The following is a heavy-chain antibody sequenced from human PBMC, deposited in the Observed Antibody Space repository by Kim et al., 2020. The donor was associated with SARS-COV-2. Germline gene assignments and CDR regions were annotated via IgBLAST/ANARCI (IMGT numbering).Heavy chain of an antibody. V-gene: IGHV3-30*04. CDR3: ARGGYSSSWSIGEAFDF. CDR1: GFTFSDFA. J-gene: IGHJ3*01. D-gene: IGHD6-13*01. CDR2: ISDDANNK. Sequence: GGSLRLSCAASGFTFSDFAFHWVRLAPGKGLEWVAVISDDANNKYDAESVKGRFTISRDNSKNTLYLQMNSLRAEDTAVNYCARGGYSSSWSIGEAFDFWGQGTMVTVSS.